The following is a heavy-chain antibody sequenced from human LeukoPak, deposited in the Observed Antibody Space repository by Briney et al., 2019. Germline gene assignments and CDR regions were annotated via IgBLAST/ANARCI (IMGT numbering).Heavy chain of an antibody. J-gene: IGHJ3*02. Sequence: SGGSLRLSCAASTFTFSNYWMTWVRQAPGKGLEWVANIRQDGSEKYYVDSVKGRFTISRDNAKNSLYLQMDSLRAEDTAVYYCARDFDYVWGIYRYDAFDMWGQGTMVTVSS. CDR3: ARDFDYVWGIYRYDAFDM. CDR2: IRQDGSEK. CDR1: TFTFSNYW. V-gene: IGHV3-7*01. D-gene: IGHD3-16*02.